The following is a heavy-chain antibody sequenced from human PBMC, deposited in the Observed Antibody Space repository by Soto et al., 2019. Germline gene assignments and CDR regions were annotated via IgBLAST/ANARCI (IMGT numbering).Heavy chain of an antibody. V-gene: IGHV1-18*01. CDR2: ISADTGEP. Sequence: QVQLVQSGAEVKRPGASVKIACKASGFSSSTYAFSWVRRAPGQGLEWTGLISADTGEPRYAEKFQGSVAMFTDKSTRTAYMELRGRTSDDTAVYYCGVSAGLDCWGQGTRVTVSA. D-gene: IGHD6-13*01. J-gene: IGHJ4*02. CDR3: GVSAGLDC. CDR1: GFSSSTYA.